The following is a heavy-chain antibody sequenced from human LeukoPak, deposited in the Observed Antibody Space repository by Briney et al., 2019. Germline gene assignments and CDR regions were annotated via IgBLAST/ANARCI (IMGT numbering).Heavy chain of an antibody. CDR2: ISGSDGST. CDR3: AKNPDSSSWYAVYFDL. J-gene: IGHJ2*01. Sequence: WGSLRLSCAASGFTFSSYAMSGVRQAPGKGLEGVSAISGSDGSTYYADSVKGRFTISRDNSKNTLYLQMNSLRAEDTAVYYCAKNPDSSSWYAVYFDLWGRGTLVTVSS. V-gene: IGHV3-23*01. CDR1: GFTFSSYA. D-gene: IGHD6-13*01.